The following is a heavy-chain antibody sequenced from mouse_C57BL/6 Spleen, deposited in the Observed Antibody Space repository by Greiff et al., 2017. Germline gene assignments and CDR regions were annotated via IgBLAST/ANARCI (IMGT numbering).Heavy chain of an antibody. V-gene: IGHV5-16*01. Sequence: DVKLVESEGGLVQPGSSMKLSCTASGFTFSDYYMAWVRQVPEKGLEWVANINYDGSSTYYLDSLKSRFIISRDNAKNILYLQMSSLKSEDTATYYCARGDYRGAMDYWGQGTSVTVSS. CDR3: ARGDYRGAMDY. CDR2: INYDGSST. CDR1: GFTFSDYY. D-gene: IGHD2-14*01. J-gene: IGHJ4*01.